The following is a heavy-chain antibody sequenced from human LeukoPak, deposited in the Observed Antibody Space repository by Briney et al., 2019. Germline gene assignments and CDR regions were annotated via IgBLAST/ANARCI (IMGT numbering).Heavy chain of an antibody. CDR3: AKGPRWLVFGYYHGMDV. CDR2: ISYDGSNK. Sequence: GRSLSLSCAASGFTFSSYGMHWVRQAPGKGLEWVAVISYDGSNKYYADSVKGRFTISRVNSKNTLYLQMNSLRAEDTAVYYCAKGPRWLVFGYYHGMDVWGQGTTATVSS. D-gene: IGHD6-19*01. CDR1: GFTFSSYG. J-gene: IGHJ6*02. V-gene: IGHV3-30*18.